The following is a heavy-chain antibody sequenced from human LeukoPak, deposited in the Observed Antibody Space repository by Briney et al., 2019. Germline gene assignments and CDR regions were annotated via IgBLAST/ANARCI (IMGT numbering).Heavy chain of an antibody. CDR2: INHSGST. V-gene: IGHV4-34*01. Sequence: PSETLSLTCAVYGGSSSGYYWSWIRQPPGKGLEWIGEINHSGSTNYNPSLKSRVTISVDTSKNQFSLKLSSVTAADTAVYYCARGILKMATTGEQWFDPWGQGTLVTVSS. J-gene: IGHJ5*02. D-gene: IGHD5-24*01. CDR1: GGSSSGYY. CDR3: ARGILKMATTGEQWFDP.